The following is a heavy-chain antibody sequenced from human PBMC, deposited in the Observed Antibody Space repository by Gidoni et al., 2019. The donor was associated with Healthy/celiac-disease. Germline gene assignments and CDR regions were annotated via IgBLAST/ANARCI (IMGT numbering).Heavy chain of an antibody. CDR2: IIGSGGST. V-gene: IGHV3-23*01. J-gene: IGHJ4*02. Sequence: EVQLLESGGGLVQPGGSRRLSCAASGFTCSSYARSGVRQAPGKGLEWVSAIIGSGGSTYYADSVKGRFTISRDNSKNTLYLQMNSLRAEDTAVYYCAKGGVRKEPRFDYWGQGTLVTVSS. CDR1: GFTCSSYA. D-gene: IGHD1-1*01. CDR3: AKGGVRKEPRFDY.